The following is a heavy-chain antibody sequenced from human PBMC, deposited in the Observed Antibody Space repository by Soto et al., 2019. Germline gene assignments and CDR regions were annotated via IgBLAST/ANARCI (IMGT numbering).Heavy chain of an antibody. D-gene: IGHD2-21*01. V-gene: IGHV4-30-4*01. CDR1: DGSISSGYYY. Sequence: SETPSLTFTVSDGSISSGYYYRSWIRQPPGKGLEWIGYIYYSGSTYYNPSLKSRVTISVDTSKNQFSLKLDSVTAADTAVYYCARGPRPPSDSYLHPYFDYWGQGTLVTVSS. J-gene: IGHJ4*02. CDR3: ARGPRPPSDSYLHPYFDY. CDR2: IYYSGST.